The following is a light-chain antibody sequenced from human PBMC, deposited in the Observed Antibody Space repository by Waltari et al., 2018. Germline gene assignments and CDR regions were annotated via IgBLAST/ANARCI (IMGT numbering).Light chain of an antibody. Sequence: EKVLSQSPGSLSLSPGEEGTPPCRGARRGSSSYLAWYQQKPGQAPRLLIYAESHRATGIPDRFSGSGSGTDFTLTISRLEPEDFAVYYCQQFGSSPVTFGGGTKVEIK. J-gene: IGKJ4*01. CDR2: AES. CDR3: QQFGSSPVT. CDR1: RRGSSSY. V-gene: IGKV3-20*01.